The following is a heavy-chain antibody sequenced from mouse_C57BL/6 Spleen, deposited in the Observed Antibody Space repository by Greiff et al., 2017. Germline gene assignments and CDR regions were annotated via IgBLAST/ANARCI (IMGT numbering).Heavy chain of an antibody. Sequence: QVQLQQPGAELVRPGSSVTLSCKASGYTFTSYWMDWVKQRPGQGLEWIGNIYPSDSETHYNQKFKDKATLTVGKSSSTAYMQLSSLTSEDSAVYYCARPRVNYGSSYGYYAMDYWGQGTSVTVSS. V-gene: IGHV1-61*01. CDR1: GYTFTSYW. D-gene: IGHD1-1*01. CDR2: IYPSDSET. CDR3: ARPRVNYGSSYGYYAMDY. J-gene: IGHJ4*01.